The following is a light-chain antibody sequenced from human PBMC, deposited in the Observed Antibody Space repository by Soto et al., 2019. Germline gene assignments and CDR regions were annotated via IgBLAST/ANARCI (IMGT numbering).Light chain of an antibody. CDR1: SSNIGAGYD. Sequence: VVTQPPSVSGAPGQRVTISCTGSSSNIGAGYDVHWYQQLPGTAPKLLIYGNSNRPSGVPDRFSGSKSGTSASLAITGLQAEDEADYYCQSYDSSLSALFGGGTKLTVL. V-gene: IGLV1-40*01. CDR3: QSYDSSLSAL. J-gene: IGLJ3*02. CDR2: GNS.